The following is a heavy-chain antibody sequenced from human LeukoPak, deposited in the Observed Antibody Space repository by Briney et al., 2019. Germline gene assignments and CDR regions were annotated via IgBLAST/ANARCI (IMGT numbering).Heavy chain of an antibody. Sequence: GGSLRLSCAASGFTFSSYAMHWVRQAPGKGLEWVAVISYDGSNKYYADSVKGRFTISRDNSQNTLYLQMNSLRAEDTAVYYCARDQYYYDSSGYPSYWGQGTLVTVSS. V-gene: IGHV3-30*04. J-gene: IGHJ4*02. CDR1: GFTFSSYA. D-gene: IGHD3-22*01. CDR3: ARDQYYYDSSGYPSY. CDR2: ISYDGSNK.